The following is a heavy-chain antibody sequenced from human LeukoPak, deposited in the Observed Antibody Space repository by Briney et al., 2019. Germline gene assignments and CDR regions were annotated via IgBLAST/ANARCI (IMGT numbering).Heavy chain of an antibody. V-gene: IGHV4-59*01. CDR1: GGSISSYY. CDR2: IYYSGST. Sequence: SEALSLTCTVSGGSISSYYWSWIRQPPGKGLEWIGYIYYSGSTNYNPSLKSRVTISVDTSKNQFSLKLSSVTAADTAVYYCARVGSTSWDYWGQGTLVTVSS. D-gene: IGHD2-2*01. J-gene: IGHJ4*02. CDR3: ARVGSTSWDY.